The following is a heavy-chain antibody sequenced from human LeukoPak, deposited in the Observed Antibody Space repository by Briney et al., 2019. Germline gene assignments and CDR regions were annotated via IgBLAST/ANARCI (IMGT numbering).Heavy chain of an antibody. CDR2: IYYSGST. V-gene: IGHV4-30-4*01. CDR1: GGSISSGDYY. J-gene: IGHJ5*02. D-gene: IGHD5-12*01. CDR3: ARLVATIYNWFDP. Sequence: SETLALTCTVSGGSISSGDYYWSWIRQPPGKGLEWIGYIYYSGSTYYNPSLKSLVTISVDTSKNQFSLKLSSVTAADTAVYYCARLVATIYNWFDPWGQGTLVTVSS.